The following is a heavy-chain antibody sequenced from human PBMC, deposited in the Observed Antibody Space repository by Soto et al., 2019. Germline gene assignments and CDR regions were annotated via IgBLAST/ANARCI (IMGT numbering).Heavy chain of an antibody. CDR1: GYTLTELS. V-gene: IGHV1-24*01. CDR2: FDPEDGET. Sequence: ASVKVSCKVSGYTLTELSMHWVRQAPGKGLEWMGGFDPEDGETIYAQKFQGRVTMTEDTSTDTAYMELSSLRSEDTAVYYCATSGKGIAARPGWFDPWGQGTLVTVSS. D-gene: IGHD6-6*01. CDR3: ATSGKGIAARPGWFDP. J-gene: IGHJ5*02.